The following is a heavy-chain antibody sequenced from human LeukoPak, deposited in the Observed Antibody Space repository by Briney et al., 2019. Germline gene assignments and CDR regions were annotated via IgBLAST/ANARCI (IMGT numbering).Heavy chain of an antibody. CDR3: ARELWVGSSGWDPGY. D-gene: IGHD6-19*01. Sequence: ETLSLTCTVSGGSISSSSYYWGWIRQAPGKGLEWVSHISSSSSTIYYADSVKGRFTISRDNAKNSLYLQMNSLRAEDTAVYYCARELWVGSSGWDPGYWGQGTLVTVSS. CDR1: GGSISSSS. CDR2: ISSSSSTI. J-gene: IGHJ4*02. V-gene: IGHV3-48*01.